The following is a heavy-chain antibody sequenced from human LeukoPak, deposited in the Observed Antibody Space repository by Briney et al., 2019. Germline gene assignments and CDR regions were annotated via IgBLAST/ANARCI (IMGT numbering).Heavy chain of an antibody. Sequence: PGGSLRLSCAASGFTFSSYEMNWVRQAPGKGLEWVSYISSSGSTIYYADSVKGRFTISRDNAKNSLYLQMNSLRAEDTAVYYCASSSGWYVYFQHWGQGTLVTVSS. V-gene: IGHV3-48*03. CDR3: ASSSGWYVYFQH. CDR1: GFTFSSYE. CDR2: ISSSGSTI. D-gene: IGHD6-19*01. J-gene: IGHJ1*01.